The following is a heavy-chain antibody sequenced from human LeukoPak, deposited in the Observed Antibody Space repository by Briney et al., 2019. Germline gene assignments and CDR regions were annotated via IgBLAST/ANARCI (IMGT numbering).Heavy chain of an antibody. J-gene: IGHJ4*02. Sequence: PGGSLRLSCAASGFSVSNNYMSWVRQAPGKGLEWVSVIYSGGSTYHADPVKGRFTISRDNSKNTLYLQMNSLRAEDTAVYYCARAYGYSFGLPGDYWGQGTLVTVCS. D-gene: IGHD5-18*01. V-gene: IGHV3-53*01. CDR3: ARAYGYSFGLPGDY. CDR1: GFSVSNNY. CDR2: IYSGGST.